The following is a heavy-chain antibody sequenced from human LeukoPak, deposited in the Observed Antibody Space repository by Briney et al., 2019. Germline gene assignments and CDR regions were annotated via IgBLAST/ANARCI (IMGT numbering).Heavy chain of an antibody. CDR1: GYTFTSYA. CDR3: ARDYYGSGKYFGLDY. Sequence: GASVKVSCKASGYTFTSYAMHWVRQPPGQGLEWMGWINTNTGNPTYAQGFTGRFVFSLDTSVSTAYLQISSLKAEDTAVYYCARDYYGSGKYFGLDYWGQGTLVTVSS. D-gene: IGHD3-10*01. CDR2: INTNTGNP. V-gene: IGHV7-4-1*02. J-gene: IGHJ4*02.